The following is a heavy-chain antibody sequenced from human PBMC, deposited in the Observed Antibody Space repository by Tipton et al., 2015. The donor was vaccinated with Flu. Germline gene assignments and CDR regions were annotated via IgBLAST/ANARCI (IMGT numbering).Heavy chain of an antibody. CDR2: LGGTDGVV. D-gene: IGHD1-26*01. CDR3: ARRVGTTYYYYSLDV. CDR1: GFIFSDYY. Sequence: QLVQSGGGLVKPGGSLRLSCTGSGFIFSDYYMSWIRQAPGKGPEWVSYLGGTDGVVYYADSVKGRFTISRDNAANSVFLQMDSLTAEDTGVYYCARRVGTTYYYYSLDVWGPGTTVTVS. V-gene: IGHV3-11*01. J-gene: IGHJ6*02.